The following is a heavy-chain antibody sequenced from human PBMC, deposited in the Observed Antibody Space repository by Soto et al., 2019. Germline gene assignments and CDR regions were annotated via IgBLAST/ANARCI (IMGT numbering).Heavy chain of an antibody. Sequence: ASVKVSCKASGYTFTSYGISWVRQAPGQGLEWMGWISAYNGNTNYAQKLQGRVTMTTDTSTSTAYMELRSLRSDDTAVYYCARDQSADIVVVVAATPLDYWGQGTLVTVSS. CDR3: ARDQSADIVVVVAATPLDY. V-gene: IGHV1-18*01. CDR1: GYTFTSYG. D-gene: IGHD2-15*01. CDR2: ISAYNGNT. J-gene: IGHJ4*02.